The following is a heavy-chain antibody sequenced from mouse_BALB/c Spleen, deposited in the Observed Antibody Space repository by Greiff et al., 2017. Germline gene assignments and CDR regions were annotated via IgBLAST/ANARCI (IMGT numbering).Heavy chain of an antibody. J-gene: IGHJ3*01. CDR1: GFTFSSYG. CDR2: INSNGGST. V-gene: IGHV5-6-3*01. D-gene: IGHD2-10*02. CDR3: ARVLYGNPFAY. Sequence: EVMLVESGGGLVQPGGSLKLSCAASGFTFSSYGMSWVRQTPDKRLELVATINSNGGSTYYPDSVKGRFTISRDNAKNTLYLQMSSLKSEDTAMYYCARVLYGNPFAYWGQGTLVTVSA.